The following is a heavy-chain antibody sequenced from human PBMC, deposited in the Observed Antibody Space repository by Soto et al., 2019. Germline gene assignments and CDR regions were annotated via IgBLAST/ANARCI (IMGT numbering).Heavy chain of an antibody. Sequence: SETLSLTCTVSCGSISSSSYCWGWIRQPPGKGLEWIGSIYYSGSTYYNPSLKSRVTISVDTSKNQFSLKLSSVTAADTAVYYRARHQILTGYYSSWGQGTLVTVSS. CDR3: ARHQILTGYYSS. J-gene: IGHJ4*02. CDR1: CGSISSSSYC. V-gene: IGHV4-39*01. D-gene: IGHD3-9*01. CDR2: IYYSGST.